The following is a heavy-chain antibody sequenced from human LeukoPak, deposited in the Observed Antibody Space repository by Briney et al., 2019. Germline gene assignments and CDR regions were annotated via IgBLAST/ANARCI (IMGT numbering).Heavy chain of an antibody. V-gene: IGHV3-49*04. CDR3: TRPPSTLPAVIPDY. CDR2: IRSKAYGGTT. CDR1: GFTFDDYA. Sequence: GGSLRLSCTASGFTFDDYAMSRVRQAPGKGLEWVGFIRSKAYGGTTEYAASVKGRFTISRDDSKSIAYLQMNSLITEDTAVYYCTRPPSTLPAVIPDYWGQGTLVTVSS. D-gene: IGHD2-2*01. J-gene: IGHJ4*02.